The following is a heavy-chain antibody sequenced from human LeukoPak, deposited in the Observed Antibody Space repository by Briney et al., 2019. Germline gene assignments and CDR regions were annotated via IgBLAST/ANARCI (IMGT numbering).Heavy chain of an antibody. CDR3: ASRYDSSGYYYPNDC. CDR1: GFPFSSYS. CDR2: ISSSSSTI. V-gene: IGHV3-48*01. J-gene: IGHJ4*02. D-gene: IGHD3-22*01. Sequence: GGSLRLSCAASGFPFSSYSMNWVRKAPGEGLVCVSYISSSSSTIYYADSVKGRFTISRDRAKNSLYLQMNSLRAEDTALFSFASRYDSSGYYYPNDCWGQGILVTVYS.